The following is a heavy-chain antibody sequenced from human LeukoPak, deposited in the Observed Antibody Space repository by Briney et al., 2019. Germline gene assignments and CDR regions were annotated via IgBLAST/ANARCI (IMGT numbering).Heavy chain of an antibody. CDR1: GFTFSSYS. CDR3: ARKELLWFGETVYGMDV. Sequence: GGSLRLSCAASGFTFSSYSMNWVRQAPGKGLEWVSSISSSSSYIYYADSVKGRFTISRDNAKNSLYLQMDSLRAEDTAVYYCARKELLWFGETVYGMDVWGQGTTVTVSS. CDR2: ISSSSSYI. V-gene: IGHV3-21*01. J-gene: IGHJ6*02. D-gene: IGHD3-10*01.